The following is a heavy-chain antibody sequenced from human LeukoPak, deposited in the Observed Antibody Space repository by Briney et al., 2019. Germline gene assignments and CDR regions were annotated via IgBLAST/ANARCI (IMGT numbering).Heavy chain of an antibody. Sequence: GGSLRLSCAASGFSFSDYYMTWIRQAPGKGLEWVSYIIGSGSKIDYADSVKGRFTISRDNAKNSLYLQMNSLRAEDTAVYYCAREPYCSSTSCREVWFDPWGQGTLVTVSS. V-gene: IGHV3-11*04. CDR1: GFSFSDYY. CDR2: IIGSGSKI. J-gene: IGHJ5*02. D-gene: IGHD2-2*01. CDR3: AREPYCSSTSCREVWFDP.